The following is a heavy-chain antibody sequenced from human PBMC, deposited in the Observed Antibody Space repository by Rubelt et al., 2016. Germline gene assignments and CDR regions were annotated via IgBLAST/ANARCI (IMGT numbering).Heavy chain of an antibody. J-gene: IGHJ4*02. CDR2: INSAGDT. Sequence: PGGSLRLSCGASGLTVRSNYMSWVRQAPGKGLEWVSMINSAGDTYYADSVTGRFVISRDNSKNTLYLKMSSLRAEDTAVYYCARRWYYGSQNSQYNFDYWGQGTLVPVPP. V-gene: IGHV3-66*04. D-gene: IGHD3-10*01. CDR1: GLTVRSNY. CDR3: ARRWYYGSQNSQYNFDY.